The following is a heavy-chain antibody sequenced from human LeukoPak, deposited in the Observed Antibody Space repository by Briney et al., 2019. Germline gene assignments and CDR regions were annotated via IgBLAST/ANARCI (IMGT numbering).Heavy chain of an antibody. D-gene: IGHD3-22*01. CDR1: GFTLSSYS. J-gene: IGHJ4*02. CDR2: IRSRSSTI. V-gene: IGHV3-48*01. Sequence: GGCLTLACAVSGFTLSSYSMDWVRQPAGRGREWVSYIRSRSSTIKHAGSVKGRFSLSRDNARHSLYLQVNRLRAKETGVYVCARDGLDSRLDCWGQGTLVTAPS. CDR3: ARDGLDSRLDC.